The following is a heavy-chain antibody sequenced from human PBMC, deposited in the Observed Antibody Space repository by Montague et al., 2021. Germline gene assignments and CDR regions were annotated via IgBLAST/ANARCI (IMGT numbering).Heavy chain of an antibody. D-gene: IGHD1-1*01. J-gene: IGHJ4*02. CDR1: GFTFSDYY. V-gene: IGHV3-11*01. CDR2: INTSASTI. CDR3: ARIRKGTDY. Sequence: SLRLSCAASGFTFSDYYMSWIRQAPGKGLEWVSYINTSASTIYYXDSVKGRFTISRDKAKNSLYLQMNSLRAEDTAVYYCARIRKGTDYWGQGTLVTVSS.